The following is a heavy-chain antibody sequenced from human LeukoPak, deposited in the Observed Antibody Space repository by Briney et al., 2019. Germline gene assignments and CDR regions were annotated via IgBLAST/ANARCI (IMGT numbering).Heavy chain of an antibody. CDR1: GDSISSTDYY. Sequence: SETLSLTCTVSGDSISSTDYYCGWIRQPPGKGLEWIGTISFSGSTYYNPSLKSRVTISADTSKNQLSLKLTSVTAADTAVYFCARDNYRPAWFYYWGQGALVTVPS. V-gene: IGHV4-39*02. CDR2: ISFSGST. D-gene: IGHD3-10*01. CDR3: ARDNYRPAWFYY. J-gene: IGHJ4*02.